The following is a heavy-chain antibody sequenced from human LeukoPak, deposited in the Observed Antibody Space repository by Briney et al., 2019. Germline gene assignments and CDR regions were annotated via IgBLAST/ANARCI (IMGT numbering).Heavy chain of an antibody. CDR1: GVSISSSNSY. V-gene: IGHV4-39*01. D-gene: IGHD3-10*01. CDR3: ARHQEGMVRGVLYYMDV. CDR2: IYYSGST. Sequence: PSETLSLTCTVSGVSISSSNSYWGWIRQPPGKGLEWIGSIYYSGSTSYNPSLKSRVTISVDTSKNQFSLKLSSVTAADTAVYFCARHQEGMVRGVLYYMDVWGKGTTVIISS. J-gene: IGHJ6*03.